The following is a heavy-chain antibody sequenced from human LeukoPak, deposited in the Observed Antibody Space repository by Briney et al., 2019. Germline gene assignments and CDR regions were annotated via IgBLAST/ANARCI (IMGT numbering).Heavy chain of an antibody. CDR3: ARVDSNGWALEY. D-gene: IGHD3-22*01. J-gene: IGHJ4*02. Sequence: GGSLRLSCAASGFTLSGFWMHWIRQAPGKGLMWLSRINRDGSSADYADSVKGQFTISRDNARSTLDLQMNSLRVEDTAVYYCARVDSNGWALEYWGQGTLVAVSS. CDR1: GFTLSGFW. CDR2: INRDGSSA. V-gene: IGHV3-74*01.